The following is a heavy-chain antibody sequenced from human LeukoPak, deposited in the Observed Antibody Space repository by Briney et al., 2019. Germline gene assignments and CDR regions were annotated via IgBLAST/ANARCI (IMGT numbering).Heavy chain of an antibody. Sequence: ASVKVSCKASGYTFTSYDIYRVRQAPGQGLEWMGGIIPIFGTANYAQKFQGRVTITTDESTSTAYMELSSLRSEDTAVYYCARVPLEQQLVPYAYWGQGTLVTVSS. CDR1: GYTFTSYD. J-gene: IGHJ4*02. CDR3: ARVPLEQQLVPYAY. D-gene: IGHD6-13*01. V-gene: IGHV1-69*05. CDR2: IIPIFGTA.